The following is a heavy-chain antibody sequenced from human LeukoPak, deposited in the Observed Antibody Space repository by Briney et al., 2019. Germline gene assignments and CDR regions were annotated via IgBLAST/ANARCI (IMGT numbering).Heavy chain of an antibody. CDR1: GFTFSNYW. Sequence: GGSLRLSCAASGFTFSNYWMHWVRQAPGKGLVWVSRINSDGSSTSYADSVKGRFTISRDNAKNTLYLQMNSLRAEDTALYHCAKSINRAVDPWGQGTLVTVSS. V-gene: IGHV3-74*01. J-gene: IGHJ5*02. CDR3: AKSINRAVDP. CDR2: INSDGSST. D-gene: IGHD2-21*01.